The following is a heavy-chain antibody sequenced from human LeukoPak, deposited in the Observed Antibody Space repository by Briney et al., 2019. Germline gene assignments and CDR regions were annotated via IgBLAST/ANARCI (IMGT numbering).Heavy chain of an antibody. CDR3: ARASLRYLALFDY. CDR1: GGSISSGSYY. Sequence: SETLSLTCTVSGGSISSGSYYWSWIRQPAGKGLEWIGRIYTSGSTNYNPSLEGRVTISVDTSKNQFSLKLSSVTAADTAVYYCARASLRYLALFDYWGQGTLVTVSS. D-gene: IGHD3-9*01. J-gene: IGHJ4*02. V-gene: IGHV4-61*02. CDR2: IYTSGST.